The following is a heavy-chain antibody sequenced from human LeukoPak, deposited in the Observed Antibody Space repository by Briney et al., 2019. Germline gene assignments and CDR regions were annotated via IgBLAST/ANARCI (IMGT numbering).Heavy chain of an antibody. CDR2: MNPNSGNT. V-gene: IGHV1-8*01. CDR3: ARGHHLLWFGELVGNWFDP. Sequence: GASVKVSCKASGYTFTSYDINWVRQATGQGLEWMGWMNPNSGNTGYAQKFQGRVTMTRNTSISTAYMELSSLRSEDTAVYHCARGHHLLWFGELVGNWFDPWGQGTLVTVSS. D-gene: IGHD3-10*01. J-gene: IGHJ5*02. CDR1: GYTFTSYD.